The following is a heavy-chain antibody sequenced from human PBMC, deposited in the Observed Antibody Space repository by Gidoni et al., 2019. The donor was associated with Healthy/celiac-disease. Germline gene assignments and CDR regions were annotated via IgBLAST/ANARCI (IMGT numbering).Heavy chain of an antibody. Sequence: EVQLVESGGGLVQPGRSLRLSCAASGFTFADSAMHWVRQAPGKGLDWVSGISWNSGSIGYADSVKGRFTISRDNAKNSLYLQMNSLRAEDTAFYYCAKDIGGSYQIYYYGMDVWGQGTTVTVSS. D-gene: IGHD1-26*01. V-gene: IGHV3-9*01. CDR3: AKDIGGSYQIYYYGMDV. J-gene: IGHJ6*02. CDR2: ISWNSGSI. CDR1: GFTFADSA.